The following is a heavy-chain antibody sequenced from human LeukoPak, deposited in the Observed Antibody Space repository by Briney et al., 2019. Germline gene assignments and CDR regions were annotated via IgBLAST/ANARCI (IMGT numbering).Heavy chain of an antibody. CDR2: IYYSGST. V-gene: IGHV4-59*01. Sequence: PSETLSLTCTVSGGSISSYYWSLIRQPPGKGLEWIGYIYYSGSTNYNPSLKSRVTISVDTSKNQFSLKLSSVTAADTAVYYCARGGRVVVIPPNLWGRGTLVTVSS. CDR3: ARGGRVVVIPPNL. J-gene: IGHJ2*01. D-gene: IGHD3-22*01. CDR1: GGSISSYY.